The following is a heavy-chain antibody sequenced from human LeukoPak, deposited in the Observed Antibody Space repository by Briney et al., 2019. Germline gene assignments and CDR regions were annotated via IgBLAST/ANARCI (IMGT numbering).Heavy chain of an antibody. CDR2: IYYSGST. CDR3: ARVNVDTAMVDY. D-gene: IGHD5-18*01. V-gene: IGHV4-59*01. CDR1: GGSISSYY. Sequence: SETLSLTCTVSGGSISSYYWIWIRQPPAKGLEWIGYIYYSGSTNYNPSLKSRVTISVDTSKNQFSLKLSSVTAADTAVYYCARVNVDTAMVDYWGQGTLVTVSS. J-gene: IGHJ4*02.